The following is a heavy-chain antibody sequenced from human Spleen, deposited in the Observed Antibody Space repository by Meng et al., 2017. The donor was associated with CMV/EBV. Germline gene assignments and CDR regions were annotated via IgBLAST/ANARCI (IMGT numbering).Heavy chain of an antibody. D-gene: IGHD5-18*01. Sequence: GGSLRLSCAASGFTFSNAWMSWVRQAPGKGLEWVSGISWNSGSIGYADSVKGRFTISRDNAKNSLYLQMNSLRAEDTALYYCAKAVDTAMASPIDYWGQGTLVTVSS. CDR3: AKAVDTAMASPIDY. CDR1: GFTFSNAW. V-gene: IGHV3-9*01. J-gene: IGHJ4*02. CDR2: ISWNSGSI.